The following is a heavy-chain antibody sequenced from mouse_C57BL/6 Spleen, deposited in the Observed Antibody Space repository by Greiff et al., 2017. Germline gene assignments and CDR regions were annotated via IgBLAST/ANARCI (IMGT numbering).Heavy chain of an antibody. CDR3: ARDIDY. J-gene: IGHJ2*01. Sequence: QVQLQQSGPELVKPGASVKISCKASGYAFRSSWMNWVKQRPGKGLEWIGRIYPGDGDTNYNGKFKGKATLTADKSSSTAYMQLSSLTAEDSAVYFCARDIDYWGQGTTLTVSS. V-gene: IGHV1-82*01. CDR2: IYPGDGDT. CDR1: GYAFRSSW.